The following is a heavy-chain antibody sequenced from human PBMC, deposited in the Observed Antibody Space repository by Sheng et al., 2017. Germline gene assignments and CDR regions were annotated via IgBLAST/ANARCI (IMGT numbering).Heavy chain of an antibody. Sequence: EVQLVESGGGLVQPGGSLRLSCAASGFTVSSNYMSWVRQAPGKGLEWVSVIYSGGSTYYADSVKGRFTISRHNSKNTLYLQMNSLRAEDTAVYYCARYSKPYYYYYYMDVWGKGTTVTVSS. CDR1: GFTVSSNY. J-gene: IGHJ6*03. CDR2: IYSGGST. D-gene: IGHD4-4*01. V-gene: IGHV3-53*04. CDR3: ARYSKPYYYYYYMDV.